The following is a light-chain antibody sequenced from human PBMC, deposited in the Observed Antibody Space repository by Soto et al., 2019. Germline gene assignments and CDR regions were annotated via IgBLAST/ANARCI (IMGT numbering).Light chain of an antibody. CDR3: QQASSFPPT. Sequence: DIQMTQSPSSLSASVGDRVTITCRASQSINSYLNWYQQKPGKAPKLLIYAASSLQTGVPSRFSGSGSGTEFTLTISSLQPEDFATYYCQQASSFPPTFGQGTRLEIK. J-gene: IGKJ5*01. CDR2: AAS. V-gene: IGKV1-39*01. CDR1: QSINSY.